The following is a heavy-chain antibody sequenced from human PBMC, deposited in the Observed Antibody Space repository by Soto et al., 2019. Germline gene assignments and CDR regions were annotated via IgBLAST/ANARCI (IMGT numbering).Heavy chain of an antibody. Sequence: QVQLVQSGAEVKKPGASVKVSCKASGYTFSTYGIIWVRQAPGQGLEWMGWISAHNGNTDYAHKVQGRVTMTTDTSTLTAYLELRSLISDDTAVYYCTRERGVVEGDYWGQGTLVTVSS. D-gene: IGHD3-10*01. V-gene: IGHV1-18*01. CDR2: ISAHNGNT. J-gene: IGHJ4*02. CDR1: GYTFSTYG. CDR3: TRERGVVEGDY.